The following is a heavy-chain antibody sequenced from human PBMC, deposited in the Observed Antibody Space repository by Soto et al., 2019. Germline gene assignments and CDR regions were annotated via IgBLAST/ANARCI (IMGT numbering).Heavy chain of an antibody. D-gene: IGHD3-16*02. CDR2: INHSGST. CDR1: GGSFSGYY. CDR3: ARGLGYYDYIWGSYRYFDY. V-gene: IGHV4-34*01. J-gene: IGHJ4*02. Sequence: QVQLQQWGAGLLKPSETLSLTCAVYGGSFSGYYWSWIRQPPGKGLEWIGEINHSGSTNYNPSLKSRVTISVDTSKNQFSLKLSSVTAADTAVYYCARGLGYYDYIWGSYRYFDYWGQGTLVTVSS.